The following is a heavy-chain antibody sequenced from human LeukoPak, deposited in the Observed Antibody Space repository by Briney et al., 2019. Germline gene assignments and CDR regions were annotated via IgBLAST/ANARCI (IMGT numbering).Heavy chain of an antibody. D-gene: IGHD2-8*01. CDR1: GYTFSSYA. J-gene: IGHJ4*02. Sequence: ASVKVSCKASGYTFSSYAMNWVRQAPGQGLEWMGWINTNSGNPTYAQGFTGRFVFSLDTSASTAYLQISSLKAEDTAVYYCARDYRGYCTNGVCPIDYWGQGTLVTVSS. CDR2: INTNSGNP. V-gene: IGHV7-4-1*02. CDR3: ARDYRGYCTNGVCPIDY.